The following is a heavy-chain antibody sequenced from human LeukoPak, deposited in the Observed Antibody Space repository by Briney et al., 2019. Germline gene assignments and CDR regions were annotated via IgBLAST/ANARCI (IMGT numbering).Heavy chain of an antibody. J-gene: IGHJ4*02. D-gene: IGHD6-6*01. Sequence: PSETLSLTCTVSGGCISSYYWSWIRQPPGKGLEWIGYIYYSGSTNYNPSLKSRVTISVDTSKNQFSLKLSSVTAADTAVYYCARGQAISSSSPFDYWGQGTLVTVSS. CDR1: GGCISSYY. CDR2: IYYSGST. V-gene: IGHV4-59*12. CDR3: ARGQAISSSSPFDY.